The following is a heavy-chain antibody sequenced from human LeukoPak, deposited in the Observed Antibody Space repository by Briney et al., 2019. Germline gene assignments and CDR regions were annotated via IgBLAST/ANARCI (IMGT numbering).Heavy chain of an antibody. CDR1: GYTFTGYY. V-gene: IGHV1-2*02. J-gene: IGHJ4*02. D-gene: IGHD6-19*01. CDR3: AREIAVAGTVGDY. CDR2: INPNSGGT. Sequence: ASVKVSCKASGYTFTGYYMHWVRQAPGQGLEWMGWINPNSGGTNYAQKFQGRVTMTRDTSISTAYMELSRLRSDDTAVYYCAREIAVAGTVGDYWGQGTLVTVSS.